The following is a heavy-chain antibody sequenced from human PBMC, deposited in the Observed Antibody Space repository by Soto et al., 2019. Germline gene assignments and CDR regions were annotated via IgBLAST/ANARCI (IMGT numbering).Heavy chain of an antibody. D-gene: IGHD2-2*01. CDR3: ARSLSRAYNWFDP. Sequence: PSETLSLTCTVSGGSISSYYWSWIRQPPGKGLEWIGYIYYSGSTNYNPSRKSRVTISVDTSKNQFSLKLSSVTAADTAVYYCARSLSRAYNWFDPWGQGTLVTVS. J-gene: IGHJ5*02. CDR2: IYYSGST. CDR1: GGSISSYY. V-gene: IGHV4-59*01.